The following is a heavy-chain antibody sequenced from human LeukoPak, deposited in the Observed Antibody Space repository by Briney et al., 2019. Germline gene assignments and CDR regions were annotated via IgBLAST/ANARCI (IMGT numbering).Heavy chain of an antibody. V-gene: IGHV4-4*07. CDR2: IYTSGST. J-gene: IGHJ4*02. CDR3: ARSYYGSGSYFIFDY. CDR1: GGSISSYY. Sequence: SETLSLTCTVSGGSISSYYWSWIRQPAGKGLEWIGRIYTSGSTNYNPSLKSRVTMSVDTSKNQFSLKLSSVTAADTAVYYCARSYYGSGSYFIFDYWGQGTLVTVSS. D-gene: IGHD3-10*01.